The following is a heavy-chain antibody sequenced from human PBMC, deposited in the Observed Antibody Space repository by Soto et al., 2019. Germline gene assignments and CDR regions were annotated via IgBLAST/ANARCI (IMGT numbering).Heavy chain of an antibody. CDR2: IFPLADTR. D-gene: IGHD3-3*01. CDR3: ATIVGVIFVF. J-gene: IGHJ4*02. Sequence: QVQLGQSGADVKTPGSSVKVSCKASGGSFSSYSISWVRQAPGQGLEWMGGIFPLADTRKVAQNFQGRVTITADKSPSTAYMELSRLTSLDTAVYYCATIVGVIFVFWGQGTLVTVSS. CDR1: GGSFSSYS. V-gene: IGHV1-69*06.